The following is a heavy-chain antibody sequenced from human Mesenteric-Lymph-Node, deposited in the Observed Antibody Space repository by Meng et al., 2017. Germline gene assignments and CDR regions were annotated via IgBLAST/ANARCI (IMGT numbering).Heavy chain of an antibody. V-gene: IGHV4-38-2*01. Sequence: ESLKISCAGSGFIFGSFWMSWVRQSPGKGLEWIGSIYHSGSTYYNPSLKSRVTISVDTSKNQFSLKLSSVTVADTAVYYCARDRGGYGDYEWDYWGQGTLVTVSS. D-gene: IGHD4-17*01. CDR2: IYHSGST. CDR3: ARDRGGYGDYEWDY. CDR1: GFIFGSFW. J-gene: IGHJ4*02.